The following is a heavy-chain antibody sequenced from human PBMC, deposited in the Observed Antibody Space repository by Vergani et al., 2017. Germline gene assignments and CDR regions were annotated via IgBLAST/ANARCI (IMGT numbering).Heavy chain of an antibody. CDR2: IYHSGST. J-gene: IGHJ6*02. CDR3: LGGMDV. V-gene: IGHV4-4*02. CDR1: GGSLSSSNW. Sequence: QVQLPESGPGLVKPSGTLSLTFAFSGGSLSSSNWWRWVRQPPGKGLEWIEEIYHSGSTNYNPSLKSRVTISVDKAKNQFSLKLSSVTAADTAVYYCLGGMDVWGQGTTVTVSS.